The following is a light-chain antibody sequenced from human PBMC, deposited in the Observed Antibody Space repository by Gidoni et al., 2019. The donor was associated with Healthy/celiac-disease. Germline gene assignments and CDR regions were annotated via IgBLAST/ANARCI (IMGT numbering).Light chain of an antibody. CDR3: QQRSNWTS. Sequence: EFVFTQSPATLSLPPGERATLSCRASQSVGSYLAWYQQKPGQAPRLRIYDASNRATGIPARCSGSGSGTDFTLTISSLEPEDFAVYYCQQRSNWTSFGQGTKLEIK. V-gene: IGKV3-11*01. J-gene: IGKJ2*01. CDR2: DAS. CDR1: QSVGSY.